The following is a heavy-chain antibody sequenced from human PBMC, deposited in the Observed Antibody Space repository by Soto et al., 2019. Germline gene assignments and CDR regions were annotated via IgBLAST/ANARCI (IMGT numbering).Heavy chain of an antibody. V-gene: IGHV1-2*04. D-gene: IGHD1-26*01. Sequence: QVQLVQSGAEVKKPGAAVKVSCKASGYTFTGYYMHWVRQAPGQGLEWMGWINPNSGGTNYAQKFQGWVTMTRDTSISTAYMELSRLRSDATAVYYGASAGDLSTLGNWYFDLWGRGTLVTVSS. CDR3: ASAGDLSTLGNWYFDL. CDR1: GYTFTGYY. J-gene: IGHJ2*01. CDR2: INPNSGGT.